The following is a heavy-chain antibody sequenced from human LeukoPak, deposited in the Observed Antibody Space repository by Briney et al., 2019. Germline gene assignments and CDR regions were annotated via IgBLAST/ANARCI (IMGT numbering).Heavy chain of an antibody. V-gene: IGHV1-2*02. CDR1: GYAFTGYY. CDR2: INPNSGGT. J-gene: IGHJ6*02. D-gene: IGHD6-13*01. CDR3: ATLYSSSWSDYYYYGMDV. Sequence: ASVKVSCKASGYAFTGYYMHWVRRAPGQGLEWMGWINPNSGGTNYAQKFQGRVTMTRDTSISTAYMELSRLRSDDTAVYYCATLYSSSWSDYYYYGMDVWGQGTTVTVSS.